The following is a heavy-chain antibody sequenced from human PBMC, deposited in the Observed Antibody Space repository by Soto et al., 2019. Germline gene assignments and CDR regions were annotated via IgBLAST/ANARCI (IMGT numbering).Heavy chain of an antibody. V-gene: IGHV1-69*01. J-gene: IGHJ6*02. CDR1: RGTFSSYA. CDR2: IIPIFGTA. Sequence: QVQLVQSGAEVKKPGSSVKVSCKASRGTFSSYAISWVRQAPGQGLEWMGGIIPIFGTANYAQKFQGRVTITADESTSTAYMELSSMRSEDTAVYYCARDQVDPPYSSSSYYYYYGMDVWGQGTTVTVSS. CDR3: ARDQVDPPYSSSSYYYYYGMDV. D-gene: IGHD6-6*01.